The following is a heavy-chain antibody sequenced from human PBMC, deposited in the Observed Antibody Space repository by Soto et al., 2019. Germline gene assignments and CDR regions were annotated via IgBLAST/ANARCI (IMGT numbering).Heavy chain of an antibody. J-gene: IGHJ6*02. V-gene: IGHV5-51*01. D-gene: IGHD6-13*01. CDR2: IYPGDSDP. Sequence: PGESLKISCTGSGYSFTSYWIGGVRQMPGKGLEWMGIIYPGDSDPRYSPSFQGQVTISADKSIGTAYLQWNSLKASDTAMYYCARHKSSSWYPDYYSYYGMDVWGQGTTVTVSS. CDR1: GYSFTSYW. CDR3: ARHKSSSWYPDYYSYYGMDV.